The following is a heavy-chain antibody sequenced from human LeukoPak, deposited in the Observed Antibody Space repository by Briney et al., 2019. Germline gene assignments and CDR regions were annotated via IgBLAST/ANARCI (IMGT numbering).Heavy chain of an antibody. J-gene: IGHJ4*02. D-gene: IGHD1-14*01. CDR3: ARDPYRDAPDYFDY. V-gene: IGHV3-30-3*01. CDR2: ISDDATFT. CDR1: GFTFSRYA. Sequence: RGSLRLSCAVSGFTFSRYAMHWVRQAPGKGLEWVAVISDDATFTLYGDSVRGRFTISRDSSKNTLYLQMNSLRPEDTAVYYCARDPYRDAPDYFDYRGQGTLVTVSS.